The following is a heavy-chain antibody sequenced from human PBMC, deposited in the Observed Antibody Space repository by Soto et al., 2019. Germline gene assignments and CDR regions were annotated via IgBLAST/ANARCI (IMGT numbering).Heavy chain of an antibody. J-gene: IGHJ3*02. Sequence: QITLKESGPTLVKPTQTLTLTCTFSGFSLTTSGVGVGWIRQPPGKALEWLALIYWDDDKRYSPSLKSRLTLTKDTSKNRVVLTMTNMDPVDTATYYCAQRMASIALAGTDAFDIWGQGTMVTVSS. CDR2: IYWDDDK. D-gene: IGHD6-19*01. CDR1: GFSLTTSGVG. V-gene: IGHV2-5*02. CDR3: AQRMASIALAGTDAFDI.